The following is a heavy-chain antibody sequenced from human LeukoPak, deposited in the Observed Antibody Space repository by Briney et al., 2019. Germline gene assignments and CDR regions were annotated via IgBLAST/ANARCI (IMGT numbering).Heavy chain of an antibody. CDR1: GVSISSSNW. Sequence: SETLSLTCAVSGVSISSSNWWSWVRQPPGKGLEWIGEIYHSGSANYNPSLKSRVTISVDKSKNQFSLRLSSVTAADTAVYYCASAGHDGIGYKVCWGQGTLVTVSS. V-gene: IGHV4-4*02. CDR2: IYHSGSA. CDR3: ASAGHDGIGYKVC. D-gene: IGHD3-22*01. J-gene: IGHJ4*02.